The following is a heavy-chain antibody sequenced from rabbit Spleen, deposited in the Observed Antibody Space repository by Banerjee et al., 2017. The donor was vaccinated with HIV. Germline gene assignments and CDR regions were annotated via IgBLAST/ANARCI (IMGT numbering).Heavy chain of an antibody. CDR2: IYGGSSDST. CDR1: GFSFSNKAV. J-gene: IGHJ4*01. V-gene: IGHV1S45*01. CDR3: ARGSATMTMVITGYYLSL. Sequence: QEQLTETGGGLVRPGGSLELSCKASGFSFSNKAVMCWVRQAPGKGLECIACIYGGSSDSTWYASWAKGRFTISKTSSTTVTLQMTSLTAADTATYFCARGSATMTMVITGYYLSLWGPGTLVTVS. D-gene: IGHD2-1*01.